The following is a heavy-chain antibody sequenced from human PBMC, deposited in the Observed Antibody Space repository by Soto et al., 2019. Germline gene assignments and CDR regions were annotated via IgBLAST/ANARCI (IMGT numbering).Heavy chain of an antibody. Sequence: PGESLKISCQGSGYNFTNYWIGWVRQMPGKGLEWMGIIYPGDSDTRYSPSFQGQVTISADKSISTAYLQWSSLKASDTAMYYCARHKKFVIDAFDIWGQGTMVTVSS. CDR3: ARHKKFVIDAFDI. CDR1: GYNFTNYW. CDR2: IYPGDSDT. D-gene: IGHD2-21*01. J-gene: IGHJ3*02. V-gene: IGHV5-51*01.